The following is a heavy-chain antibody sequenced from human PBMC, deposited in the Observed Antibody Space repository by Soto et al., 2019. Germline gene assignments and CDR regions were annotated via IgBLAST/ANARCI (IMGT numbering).Heavy chain of an antibody. D-gene: IGHD1-1*01. V-gene: IGHV4-39*01. CDR3: ATIPIVGTKPYYFNS. CDR1: GGSFDITSSY. J-gene: IGHJ4*02. Sequence: LQLQESGPGLVKPSETLSLTCTVSGGSFDITSSYWAWVRQPPGKGLEWIAYIYYSGSTYYNPSRKSRITISVDTSTNQLSLRLSSVTAADTAVYYCATIPIVGTKPYYFNSWGQGTLVTVSS. CDR2: IYYSGST.